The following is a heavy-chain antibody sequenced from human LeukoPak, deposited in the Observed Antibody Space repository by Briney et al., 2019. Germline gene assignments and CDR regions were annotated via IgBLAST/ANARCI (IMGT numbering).Heavy chain of an antibody. D-gene: IGHD1-7*01. CDR2: ISSSSSTI. V-gene: IGHV3-48*01. J-gene: IGHJ4*02. Sequence: GALRLSCAASGFTLSSYSMNWVRQAPGKGLGWVSYISSSSSTIYYADSVKGRFTISRDNAKNSLYLQMNSLRAEDTAVYYCARSSRELGGYAPWELMPPFDYWGQGTLVTVSS. CDR3: ARSSRELGGYAPWELMPPFDY. CDR1: GFTLSSYS.